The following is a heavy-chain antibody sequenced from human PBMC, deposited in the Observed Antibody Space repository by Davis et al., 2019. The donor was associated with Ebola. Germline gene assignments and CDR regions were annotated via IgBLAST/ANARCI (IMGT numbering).Heavy chain of an antibody. J-gene: IGHJ6*02. V-gene: IGHV3-48*04. D-gene: IGHD3-10*01. CDR3: ARDLVQGVIFYYGMDV. CDR2: ISSSGSTI. CDR1: GFTFSSYW. Sequence: GGSLRLSCAASGFTFSSYWMSWVRQAPGKGLEWVSYISSSGSTIYYADSVKGRFTISRDNAKNSLYLQMNSLRAEDTAVYYCARDLVQGVIFYYGMDVWGQGTTVTVSS.